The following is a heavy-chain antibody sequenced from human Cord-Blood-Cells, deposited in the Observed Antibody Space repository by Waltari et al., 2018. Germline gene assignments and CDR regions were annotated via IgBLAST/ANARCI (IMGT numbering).Heavy chain of an antibody. Sequence: QVQLVQSGAEVKKPGASVKVACTASGYTFTSYYMHWGRQAPGQGLEWMGIINPSGGSTSYAQKFQGRVTMTRDTSTSTVYMELSSLRSEDTAVYYCASVTVGGSYDYWGQGTLVTVSS. CDR3: ASVTVGGSYDY. J-gene: IGHJ4*02. V-gene: IGHV1-46*01. D-gene: IGHD1-26*01. CDR2: INPSGGST. CDR1: GYTFTSYY.